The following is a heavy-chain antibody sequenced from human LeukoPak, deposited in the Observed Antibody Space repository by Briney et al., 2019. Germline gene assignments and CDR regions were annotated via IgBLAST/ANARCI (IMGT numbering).Heavy chain of an antibody. CDR1: GYTFTGHF. V-gene: IGHV1-46*01. J-gene: IGHJ4*02. CDR2: INPSGGST. CDR3: ARERRAVGASDY. Sequence: ASVKVSCKASGYTFTGHFMHWVRQAPGQGLEWMGIINPSGGSTSYAQKFQGRVTMTRDTSTSTVYMELSSLRSEDTAVYYCARERRAVGASDYWGQGTLVTVSS. D-gene: IGHD1-26*01.